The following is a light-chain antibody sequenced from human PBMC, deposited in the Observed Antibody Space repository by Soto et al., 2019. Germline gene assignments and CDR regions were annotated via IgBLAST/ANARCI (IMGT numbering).Light chain of an antibody. CDR2: GDN. Sequence: QSVLTQPPSVSVTPGQGVSISCTGSTSNIGAPYDVHWYQHLPGTAPKLLIYGDNNRPSGVPDRFSGSKSGTSASLAITRLQAEDEADYYCQSYDISLHNYVCGTGTKVTVL. CDR1: TSNIGAPYD. J-gene: IGLJ1*01. CDR3: QSYDISLHNYV. V-gene: IGLV1-40*01.